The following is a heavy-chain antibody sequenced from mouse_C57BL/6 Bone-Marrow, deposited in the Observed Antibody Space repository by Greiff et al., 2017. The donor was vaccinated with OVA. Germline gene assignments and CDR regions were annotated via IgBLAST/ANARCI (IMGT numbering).Heavy chain of an antibody. CDR2: ISSGGSYT. V-gene: IGHV5-6*01. Sequence: EVQLMESGGDLVKPGASLKLSCAASGFTFSSYGMSWVRQTPDKRLEWVATISSGGSYTYYPDSVKGRVTISRDNAKNTLYLQMSSLKSEDTAMYYCARQGDYSNPWFAYWGQGTLVTVSA. J-gene: IGHJ3*01. D-gene: IGHD2-5*01. CDR1: GFTFSSYG. CDR3: ARQGDYSNPWFAY.